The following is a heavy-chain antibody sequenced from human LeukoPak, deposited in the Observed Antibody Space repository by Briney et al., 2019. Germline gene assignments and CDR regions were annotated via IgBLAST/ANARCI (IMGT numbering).Heavy chain of an antibody. J-gene: IGHJ5*02. V-gene: IGHV3-7*01. CDR1: GFTFSSYW. D-gene: IGHD2-2*01. CDR3: ARVGYCSSTSCYRLDP. Sequence: GGSLRLSCAASGFTFSSYWMSWVRPAPGKGLEWVANIKQDGSEKYYVDSVKGRFTISRDNAKNSLYLQMNSLRAEDTAVYYCARVGYCSSTSCYRLDPWGQGTLVTVSS. CDR2: IKQDGSEK.